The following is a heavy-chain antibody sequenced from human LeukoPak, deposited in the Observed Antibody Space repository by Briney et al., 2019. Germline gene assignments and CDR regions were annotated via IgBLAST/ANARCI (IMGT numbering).Heavy chain of an antibody. J-gene: IGHJ6*04. CDR1: GFTFSNAW. V-gene: IGHV3-15*01. D-gene: IGHD3-10*01. Sequence: GGSLRLSCAASGFTFSNAWMSWVRQAPGKGLEWVGRIKSKTDGGTTDYAAPVKGRFTISRDDSKNTLYLQMNSLKTEDTAVYYCTTGTLLNYHYYGMDVWGKGTTVTVSS. CDR2: IKSKTDGGTT. CDR3: TTGTLLNYHYYGMDV.